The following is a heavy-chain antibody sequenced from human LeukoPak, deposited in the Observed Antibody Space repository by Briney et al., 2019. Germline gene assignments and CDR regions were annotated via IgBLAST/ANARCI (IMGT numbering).Heavy chain of an antibody. CDR2: IDTSGST. CDR1: CCSISSGNYY. CDR3: ARGGFDP. V-gene: IGHV4-61*02. Sequence: SQTLSLTCTVSCCSISSGNYYWSWIRQPAGKGLEWIGRIDTSGSTNYNPSLKSRVTISVDTSNNQFSLQLRSVTAADTAVYYCARGGFDPWGQGTLVTVSS. J-gene: IGHJ5*02.